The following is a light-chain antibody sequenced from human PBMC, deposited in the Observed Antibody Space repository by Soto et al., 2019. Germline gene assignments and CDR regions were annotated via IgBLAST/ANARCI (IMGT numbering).Light chain of an antibody. CDR3: QQYINWPRT. V-gene: IGKV3-15*01. CDR1: QSVSSN. CDR2: GAS. Sequence: EIVMTQSPATLSVSPGERATLSCRASQSVSSNLAWYQQKPGLAPRLLIFGASTRAPGIPARFSGSGSGTEFTLTISSLQSEDFAVYYCQQYINWPRTFGQGTKVEIK. J-gene: IGKJ1*01.